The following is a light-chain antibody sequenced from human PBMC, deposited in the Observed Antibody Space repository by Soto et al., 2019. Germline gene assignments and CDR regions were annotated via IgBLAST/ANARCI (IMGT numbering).Light chain of an antibody. V-gene: IGKV3-11*01. J-gene: IGKJ5*01. CDR3: QQRGDWPVT. CDR2: DAS. CDR1: QSISSY. Sequence: EIVLTKSAATLSLSPGERATLSCRASQSISSYLAWYHQKPGQAPRLLISDASKRATGIPARFSGSGSGTEFTLIINSLEPEDFAVYYFQQRGDWPVTFGQGTRLVIK.